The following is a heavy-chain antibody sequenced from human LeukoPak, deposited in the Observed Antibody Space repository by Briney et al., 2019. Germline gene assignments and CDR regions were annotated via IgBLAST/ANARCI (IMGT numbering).Heavy chain of an antibody. D-gene: IGHD3-16*02. CDR2: INQDGSQK. CDR1: GFTFSSYW. CDR3: ATPMITFGGVIVSNFDY. V-gene: IGHV3-7*01. Sequence: GGSLRLSCAASGFTFSSYWMTWVRQAPGKGLEWVANINQDGSQKYYLDSVKGRFTISRDNAKNSLYLQMNSLRAEDTAVYYCATPMITFGGVIVSNFDYWGQGSLVTVSS. J-gene: IGHJ4*02.